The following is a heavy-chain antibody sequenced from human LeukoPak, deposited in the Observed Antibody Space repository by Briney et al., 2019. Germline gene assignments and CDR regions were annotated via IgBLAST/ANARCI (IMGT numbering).Heavy chain of an antibody. CDR2: IKEDGSEK. CDR1: GFTFSNYW. J-gene: IGHJ4*02. CDR3: ARDLDY. Sequence: PGGSLRLSCAASGFTFSNYWMSWVRQAPGKGLEWVANIKEDGSEKYYVDSVKGRSTISRDNAKNSVSLQMNSLRVEDTAVYYCARDLDYWGQGTLVTVSS. V-gene: IGHV3-7*04.